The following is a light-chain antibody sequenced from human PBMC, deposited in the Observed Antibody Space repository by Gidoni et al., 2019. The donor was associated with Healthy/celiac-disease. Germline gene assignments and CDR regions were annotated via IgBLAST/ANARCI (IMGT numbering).Light chain of an antibody. J-gene: IGLJ2*01. CDR2: EGS. Sequence: QSALTQPASVSGSPGQSITISCTGPSSDVGSYNLVSWYQQHPGKAPKLMIYEGSKRPSGVSNRFSGSKSGNTASLTISGLQAEDEADYYCCSYAGSSTWVVFGGGTKLTVL. CDR1: SSDVGSYNL. CDR3: CSYAGSSTWVV. V-gene: IGLV2-23*01.